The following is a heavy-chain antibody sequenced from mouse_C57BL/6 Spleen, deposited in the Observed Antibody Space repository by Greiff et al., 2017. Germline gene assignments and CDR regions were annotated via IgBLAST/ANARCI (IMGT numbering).Heavy chain of an antibody. D-gene: IGHD2-1*01. CDR3: ARGNGNYGGFAY. CDR2: ISSGSSTI. V-gene: IGHV5-17*01. J-gene: IGHJ3*01. Sequence: EVKLVESGGGLVKPGGSLKLSCAASGFTFSDYGMHWVRQAPEKGLEWVAYISSGSSTIYYADTVKGRFTISRDNAKNTLFLQMTSLRSEDTAMYYCARGNGNYGGFAYWGQGTLVTVSA. CDR1: GFTFSDYG.